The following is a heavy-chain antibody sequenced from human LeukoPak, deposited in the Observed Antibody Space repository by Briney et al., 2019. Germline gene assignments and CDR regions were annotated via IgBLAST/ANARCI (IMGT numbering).Heavy chain of an antibody. CDR1: GFTFSSYA. D-gene: IGHD3-22*01. V-gene: IGHV3-23*01. CDR2: ISGSGGST. J-gene: IGHJ5*02. CDR3: AKDCRRYNYYDSSGYYR. Sequence: GGSLRLSCAASGFTFSSYAMSWVRQAPGKGLEWVSAISGSGGSTYYADSVKGRLTISRDNSKNTLYLQMNSLRAEDTAVYYCAKDCRRYNYYDSSGYYRWGQGTLVTVSS.